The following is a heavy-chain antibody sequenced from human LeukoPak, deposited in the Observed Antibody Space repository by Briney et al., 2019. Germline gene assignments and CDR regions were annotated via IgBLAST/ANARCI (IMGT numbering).Heavy chain of an antibody. CDR1: GFTFTRYG. CDR3: ARGSGSYLDAFDI. V-gene: IGHV3-30*03. CDR2: ISHDESHK. J-gene: IGHJ3*02. D-gene: IGHD1-26*01. Sequence: GGSLRLSCAASGFTFTRYGMHWVRQAPGKGLEWVAVISHDESHKYYGDSVKGRFTISRDNSKNTLYLQMNSLRAEDTAVYYCARGSGSYLDAFDIWGQGTMVTVSS.